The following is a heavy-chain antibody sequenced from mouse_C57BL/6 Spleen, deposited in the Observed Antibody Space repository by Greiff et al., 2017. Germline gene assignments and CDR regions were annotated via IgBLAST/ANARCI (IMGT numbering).Heavy chain of an antibody. CDR1: GYTFTSYG. V-gene: IGHV1-81*01. CDR3: ARGIREAGKGYYAMDY. Sequence: QVQLQQSGAELARPGASVKLSCKASGYTFTSYGISWVKQRTGQGLEWIGEIYPRSGNTYYNEKFKGKATLTADKSSSTAYMELRSLTSEDSAVYFGARGIREAGKGYYAMDYWGQGTSVTVSS. CDR2: IYPRSGNT. J-gene: IGHJ4*01. D-gene: IGHD4-1*01.